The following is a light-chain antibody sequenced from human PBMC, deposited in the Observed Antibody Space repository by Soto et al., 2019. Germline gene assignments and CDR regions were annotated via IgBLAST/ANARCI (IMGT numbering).Light chain of an antibody. Sequence: QSALTQPASVSGSPGQTITISCTGTSSDVGRYNTVSWYQHHPGKAPKLMIYAVTRRPSGVPDRFSGSKSGNTASLTISGLQAEDEADYYCCSYAGSYTWVFGGGTKLTVL. V-gene: IGLV2-11*01. CDR1: SSDVGRYNT. CDR2: AVT. J-gene: IGLJ3*02. CDR3: CSYAGSYTWV.